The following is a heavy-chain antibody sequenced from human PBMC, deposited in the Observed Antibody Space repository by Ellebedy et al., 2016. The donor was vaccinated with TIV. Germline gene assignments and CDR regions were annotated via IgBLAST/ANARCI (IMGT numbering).Heavy chain of an antibody. CDR2: ISYSGAT. Sequence: MPSETLSLTCTVSGDSVTSPRYSWGWVRQPPGKGPEWIGTISYSGATYYNPSVKSRVTLSSDLSKIQFSLTLRSVTAADTAVYYCARDTRDNWFFLWGRGTLVTVSS. CDR1: GDSVTSPRYS. V-gene: IGHV4-39*07. CDR3: ARDTRDNWFFL. J-gene: IGHJ5*01.